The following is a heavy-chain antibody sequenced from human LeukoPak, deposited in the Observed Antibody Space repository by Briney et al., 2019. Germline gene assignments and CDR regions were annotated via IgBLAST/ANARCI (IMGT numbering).Heavy chain of an antibody. Sequence: GGSLRLSCAASGFTVSSKYMSWVRQAPGKGLEWVSVIYSGGSTYYADSVKGRFTISRDNSKNTLYLQMNSLRAEDTAVYYCARGYTAMVQDYWGQGTLVTVSS. CDR3: ARGYTAMVQDY. CDR1: GFTVSSKY. D-gene: IGHD5-18*01. J-gene: IGHJ4*02. V-gene: IGHV3-53*01. CDR2: IYSGGST.